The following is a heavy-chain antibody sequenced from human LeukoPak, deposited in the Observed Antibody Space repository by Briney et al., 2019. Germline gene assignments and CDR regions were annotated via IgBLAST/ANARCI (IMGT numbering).Heavy chain of an antibody. V-gene: IGHV3-30*18. D-gene: IGHD2-8*01. J-gene: IGHJ4*02. Sequence: PGGSLRLSCAASGFTFSSYGMHWVRQAPGKGLEWVAVISYDGSNKYYADSVKGRFTISRDNSKNTLYLQMNSLRAEDTAVYYCANSWVSVGLFDYWGQGTLVTVSS. CDR2: ISYDGSNK. CDR3: ANSWVSVGLFDY. CDR1: GFTFSSYG.